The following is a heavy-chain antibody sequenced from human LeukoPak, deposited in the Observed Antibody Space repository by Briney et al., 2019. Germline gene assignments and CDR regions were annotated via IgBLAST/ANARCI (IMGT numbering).Heavy chain of an antibody. CDR3: AAYYDSSGYPLDAFDI. J-gene: IGHJ3*02. CDR1: GFTFSSYW. D-gene: IGHD3-22*01. Sequence: GGSLGLSCAASGFTFSSYWMSWVRQAPGKGLEWVANIKQDGSEKYYVDSVKGRFTISRDNAKNSLYLQMNSLRAEDTAVYYCAAYYDSSGYPLDAFDIWGQGTMVTVSS. V-gene: IGHV3-7*01. CDR2: IKQDGSEK.